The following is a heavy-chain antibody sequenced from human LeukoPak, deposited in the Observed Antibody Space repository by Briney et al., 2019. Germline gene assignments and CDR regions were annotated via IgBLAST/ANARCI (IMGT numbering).Heavy chain of an antibody. CDR2: INKDGSEE. CDR3: ARFGPGRDLSYLDY. D-gene: IGHD3-10*01. J-gene: IGHJ4*02. Sequence: GGSLRLSCAASGFTFSSYWMSWVRQAPGKGLEWVASINKDGSEEFYVDSMKGRVTISRNYAKNSLYLQINNLRTEDTAVYYCARFGPGRDLSYLDYWGQGTLVTVSS. CDR1: GFTFSSYW. V-gene: IGHV3-7*01.